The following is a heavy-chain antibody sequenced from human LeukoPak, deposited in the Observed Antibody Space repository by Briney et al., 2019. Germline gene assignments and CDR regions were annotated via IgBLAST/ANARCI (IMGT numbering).Heavy chain of an antibody. J-gene: IGHJ3*02. CDR2: INPNSGGT. CDR1: GYTFTSYD. V-gene: IGHV1-2*02. CDR3: ARTGYCSGGSCYFADAFDI. D-gene: IGHD2-15*01. Sequence: ASVKVSCKASGYTFTSYDINWVRQATGQGLEWMGWINPNSGGTNYAQKFQGRVTMTRDTSISTAYMELSRLRSDDTAVYYCARTGYCSGGSCYFADAFDIWGQGTMVTVSS.